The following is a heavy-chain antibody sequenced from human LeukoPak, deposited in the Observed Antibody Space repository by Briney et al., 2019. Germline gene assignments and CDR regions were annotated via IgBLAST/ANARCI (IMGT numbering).Heavy chain of an antibody. CDR1: GFTFSDYY. CDR3: ARTYSTSFSDY. CDR2: ISTSSSYT. D-gene: IGHD6-13*01. Sequence: GGSLRLSCAASGFTFSDYYMSWIRQAPGKGLEWVSYISTSSSYTDYADSAKGRFTISRDNAKNSLYLQMNSLRAEDTAVYYCARTYSTSFSDYWGQGTLVTVSS. J-gene: IGHJ4*02. V-gene: IGHV3-11*03.